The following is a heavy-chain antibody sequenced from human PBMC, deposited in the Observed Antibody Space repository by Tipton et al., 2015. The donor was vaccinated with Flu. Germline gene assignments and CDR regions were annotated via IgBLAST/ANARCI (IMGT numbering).Heavy chain of an antibody. CDR3: ARRAGGATSPSYYYYYYMDV. J-gene: IGHJ6*03. Sequence: TLSLTCTVSGGSISSSSYYWGWIRQPPGKGLEWIGSIYYSGSTYYNPSLKSRVTISVDTSKNQFSLKLSSVTAADAAVYYCARRAGGATSPSYYYYYYMDVWGKGTTVTVSS. D-gene: IGHD1-26*01. CDR2: IYYSGST. CDR1: GGSISSSSYY. V-gene: IGHV4-39*01.